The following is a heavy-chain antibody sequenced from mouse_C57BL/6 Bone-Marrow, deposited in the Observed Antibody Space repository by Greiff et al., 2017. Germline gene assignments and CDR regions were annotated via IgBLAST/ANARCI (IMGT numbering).Heavy chain of an antibody. V-gene: IGHV1-4*01. CDR3: ARSRGFAY. Sequence: QVHVKQSGAELARPGASVKMSCKASGYTFTSYTMHWVKQRPGQGLEWIGYINPSSGYTKYNQKFKDKATLTADKSSSSAYMQLSSLTSGDSAVYYCARSRGFAYWGQGTLVTVSA. CDR1: GYTFTSYT. J-gene: IGHJ3*01. CDR2: INPSSGYT.